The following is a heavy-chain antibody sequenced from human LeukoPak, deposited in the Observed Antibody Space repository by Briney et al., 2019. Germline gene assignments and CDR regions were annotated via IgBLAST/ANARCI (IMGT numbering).Heavy chain of an antibody. D-gene: IGHD3-10*01. J-gene: IGHJ4*02. V-gene: IGHV4-34*01. CDR3: ARARGPYGSGSYQYFDY. Sequence: PSETLSLTCAVYGGSFSGYYWSWIRQPPGKGLEWTGEINHSGSTNYNPSLKSRVTISVDTSKNQFSLKLSSVTAADTAVYYCARARGPYGSGSYQYFDYWGQGTLVTVSS. CDR2: INHSGST. CDR1: GGSFSGYY.